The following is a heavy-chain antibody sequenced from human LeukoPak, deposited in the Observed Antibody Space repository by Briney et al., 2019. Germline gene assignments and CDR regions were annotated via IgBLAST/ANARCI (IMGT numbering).Heavy chain of an antibody. CDR3: ARGGRKRITMIVVVIRDAFFDY. CDR2: INHSGST. Sequence: SETLSLTCAVSGGSISSSNWWSWVRQPPGKGLEWIGEINHSGSTNYNPSLKSRVTISVDTSKNQFSLKLSSVTAADTAVYYCARGGRKRITMIVVVIRDAFFDYWGQGTLVTVSS. CDR1: GGSISSSNW. D-gene: IGHD3-22*01. V-gene: IGHV4-4*02. J-gene: IGHJ4*02.